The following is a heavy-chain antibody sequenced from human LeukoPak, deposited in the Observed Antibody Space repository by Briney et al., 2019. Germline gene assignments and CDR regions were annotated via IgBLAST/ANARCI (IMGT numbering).Heavy chain of an antibody. D-gene: IGHD6-19*01. CDR2: INHSGST. Sequence: SETLSLTCAVYGGSFSGYYWSWIRQPPGKGLEWIGEINHSGSTNYNPSLKSRVTISVDTSKNQFSLKLSSVTAADTAVYYCARRGIAVAGTTDNWFDPWGQGTLVTVSS. J-gene: IGHJ5*02. V-gene: IGHV4-34*01. CDR3: ARRGIAVAGTTDNWFDP. CDR1: GGSFSGYY.